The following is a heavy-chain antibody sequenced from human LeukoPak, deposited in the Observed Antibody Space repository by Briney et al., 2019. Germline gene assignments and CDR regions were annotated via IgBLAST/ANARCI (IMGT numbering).Heavy chain of an antibody. CDR2: IFYSGST. D-gene: IGHD6-13*01. J-gene: IGHJ4*02. Sequence: PSETLSLTCTVSGDSIGNSNYYWPWVRQPPGKGLEWLGSIFYSGSTYYNPSLKSRVTISVDTSKNQLSLNLHSVTAADTATYYCARRGITYSSSFFAYWGQGTLVTVSS. V-gene: IGHV4-39*01. CDR1: GDSIGNSNYY. CDR3: ARRGITYSSSFFAY.